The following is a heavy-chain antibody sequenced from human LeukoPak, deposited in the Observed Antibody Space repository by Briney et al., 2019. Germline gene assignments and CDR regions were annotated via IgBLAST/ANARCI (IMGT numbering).Heavy chain of an antibody. CDR1: GYTFTGYY. CDR2: INPNSGGT. V-gene: IGHV1-2*02. J-gene: IGHJ4*02. Sequence: ASVKVSCKASGYTFTGYYMHWVRQAPGQGLEWMGWINPNSGGTNYAQKFQGRVTMTRDTSISTAYMELSRLRSDDTAVYYCARDARARVVVPAALGYWGQGTLDTVSS. D-gene: IGHD2-2*01. CDR3: ARDARARVVVPAALGY.